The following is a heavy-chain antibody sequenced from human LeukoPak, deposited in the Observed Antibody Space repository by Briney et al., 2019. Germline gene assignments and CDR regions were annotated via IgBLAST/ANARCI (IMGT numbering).Heavy chain of an antibody. CDR1: GFTFSNYS. CDR3: ASGANSYGWMALDY. CDR2: INSSSSYI. J-gene: IGHJ4*02. V-gene: IGHV3-21*01. D-gene: IGHD5-18*01. Sequence: GGSLRLSCAASGFTFSNYSMNWVRQAPGKGLVWVSSINSSSSYIYYADSVKGRFTISRDNDKNSLYLQMNSLRAEDTAVYYCASGANSYGWMALDYWGQGTRVTVSS.